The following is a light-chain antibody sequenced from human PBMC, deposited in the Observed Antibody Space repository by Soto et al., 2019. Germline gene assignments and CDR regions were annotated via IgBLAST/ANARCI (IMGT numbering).Light chain of an antibody. CDR2: KAS. V-gene: IGKV1-5*03. CDR3: QQYNTYPLT. J-gene: IGKJ4*01. CDR1: QSISSW. Sequence: LSASVGDRVTITCRASQSISSWLAWYQQKPWKAPKLLIYKASTLETGVPSRFSGSGSGTEFTLTISSLQPDDIATYYCQQYNTYPLTFGGGTKVDIK.